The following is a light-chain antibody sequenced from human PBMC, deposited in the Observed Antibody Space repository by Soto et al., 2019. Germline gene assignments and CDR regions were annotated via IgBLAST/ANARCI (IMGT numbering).Light chain of an antibody. CDR2: RDN. V-gene: IGLV1-44*01. CDR1: SSDIGSNP. J-gene: IGLJ2*01. CDR3: SAWDAHIYGPV. Sequence: QSVLTQPPSASGTPGQRVAISCSGGSSDIGSNPVNWYLHLPGAAPKLLIYRDNQRPSGVPDRFSGSKSGTSTSLTISGLQSSDQADYFCSAWDAHIYGPVLGGGTKLTLL.